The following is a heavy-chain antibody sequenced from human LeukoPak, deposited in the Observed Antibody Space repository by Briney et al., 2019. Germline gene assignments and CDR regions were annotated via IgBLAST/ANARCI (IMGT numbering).Heavy chain of an antibody. CDR2: INPNSGGT. V-gene: IGHV1-2*02. Sequence: ASVKVSCKASGYTFTDYYMHWVRQAPEQGLEWIGWINPNSGGTNYAQKLQGRVTMTTDTSTSTAYMELRSLRSDDTAVYYCARDGHDSSGYYNDYWGQGTLVTVSS. CDR3: ARDGHDSSGYYNDY. J-gene: IGHJ4*02. D-gene: IGHD3-22*01. CDR1: GYTFTDYY.